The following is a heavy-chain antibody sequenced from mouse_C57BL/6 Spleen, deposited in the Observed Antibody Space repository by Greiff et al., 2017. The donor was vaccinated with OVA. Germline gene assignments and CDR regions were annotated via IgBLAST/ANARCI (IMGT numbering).Heavy chain of an antibody. V-gene: IGHV5-17*01. CDR3: ASYYGNFAMDY. J-gene: IGHJ4*01. CDR1: GFTFSDYG. Sequence: DVMLVESGGGLVKPGGSLKLSCAASGFTFSDYGMHWVRQAPEKGLEWVAYISSGSSTIYYADTVKGRFNISRDNCKNTLFLQMPSLRSEDTAMYYCASYYGNFAMDYWGQGTSVTVSS. CDR2: ISSGSSTI. D-gene: IGHD2-1*01.